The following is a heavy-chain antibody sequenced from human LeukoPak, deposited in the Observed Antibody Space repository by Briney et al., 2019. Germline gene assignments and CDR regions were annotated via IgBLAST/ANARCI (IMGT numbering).Heavy chain of an antibody. Sequence: GGSLRLSCAASGFTFSSYAMHWVRQAPGKGLEWVAVISYDGSNKYYADSVKGRFAISRDQSRSTLELQMSSLGADDTAVYYCATEIAPYYFDSWGQGTLVTVSS. D-gene: IGHD2/OR15-2a*01. J-gene: IGHJ4*02. CDR1: GFTFSSYA. CDR3: ATEIAPYYFDS. CDR2: ISYDGSNK. V-gene: IGHV3-30*09.